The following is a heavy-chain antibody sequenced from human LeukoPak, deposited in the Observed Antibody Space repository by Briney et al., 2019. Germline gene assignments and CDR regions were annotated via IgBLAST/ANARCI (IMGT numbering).Heavy chain of an antibody. J-gene: IGHJ4*02. CDR2: ISYDGSNK. Sequence: PGGSLRLSCAASGFTFSSYGMHWVRQAPGKGLEWAAVISYDGSNKYYADSVKGRFTISRDNSKNTLYLQMNSLRAEDTAVYFCAKGGKAYYYDSNGYLDYWGQGTLVTVSS. CDR3: AKGGKAYYYDSNGYLDY. D-gene: IGHD3-22*01. V-gene: IGHV3-30*18. CDR1: GFTFSSYG.